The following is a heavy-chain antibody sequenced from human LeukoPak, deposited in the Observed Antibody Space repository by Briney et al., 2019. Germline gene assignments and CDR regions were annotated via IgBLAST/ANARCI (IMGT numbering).Heavy chain of an antibody. Sequence: GGSLRLSCAASGFTFSSYSMNRVRQAPGKGLEWVSSISSSSSYIYYADSVKGRFTISRDNAKNSLYLQMNSLRAEDTAVYYCARVVYGDYSYFQHWGQGTLVTVSS. V-gene: IGHV3-21*01. D-gene: IGHD4-17*01. J-gene: IGHJ1*01. CDR1: GFTFSSYS. CDR2: ISSSSSYI. CDR3: ARVVYGDYSYFQH.